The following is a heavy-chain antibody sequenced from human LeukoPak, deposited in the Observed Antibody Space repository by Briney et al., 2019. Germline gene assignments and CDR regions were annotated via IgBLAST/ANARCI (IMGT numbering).Heavy chain of an antibody. CDR3: AGSSGQDAFDI. V-gene: IGHV5-51*01. CDR1: GYTFTGYY. J-gene: IGHJ3*02. CDR2: IYPGDSDT. Sequence: KVSCKASGYTFTGYYMHWVRQAPGQGLEWMGIIYPGDSDTRYSPSFQGQVTIPADKSISTAYLQWSSLKASDTAMYYCAGSSGQDAFDIWGQGTMVTVSS. D-gene: IGHD3-22*01.